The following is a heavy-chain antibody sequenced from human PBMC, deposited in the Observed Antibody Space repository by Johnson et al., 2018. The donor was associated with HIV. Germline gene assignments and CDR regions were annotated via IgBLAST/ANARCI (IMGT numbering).Heavy chain of an antibody. Sequence: QVLLVESGGGVVQPGRSLRLSCAASGFTFNYYNIHWVRQAPGKGLEWVAMISSDGITKHYADSVKGRFILSRDNSRNTYLQMNSLRAEDTAVYYCAKVHFSGSYPGDAFDIWGQGTMVTVSS. J-gene: IGHJ3*02. V-gene: IGHV3-30-3*01. D-gene: IGHD1-26*01. CDR3: AKVHFSGSYPGDAFDI. CDR1: GFTFNYYN. CDR2: ISSDGITK.